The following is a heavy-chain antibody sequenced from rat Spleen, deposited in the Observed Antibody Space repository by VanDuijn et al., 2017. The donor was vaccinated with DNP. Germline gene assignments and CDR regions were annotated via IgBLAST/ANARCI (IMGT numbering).Heavy chain of an antibody. Sequence: EVKLVESGGGLVQPGRSLKLSCAASGFNFNGFWMGWVRQAPGKGLEWIGEINMDGNTINYTPSLKDKFTISRDNAQNTLYLQMNRLGSEDTAIYYCARGPNFGSHCDFFDYWGQGVMVTVSS. CDR3: ARGPNFGSHCDFFDY. V-gene: IGHV4-2*01. CDR1: GFNFNGFW. D-gene: IGHD4-3*01. J-gene: IGHJ2*01. CDR2: INMDGNTI.